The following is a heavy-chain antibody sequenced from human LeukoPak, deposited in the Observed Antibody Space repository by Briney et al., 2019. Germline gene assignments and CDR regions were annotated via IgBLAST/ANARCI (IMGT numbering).Heavy chain of an antibody. CDR1: GFSFSSDG. Sequence: GGSLRLSCAASGFSFSSDGMHWVRQAPGKGLEWVAIISYDGRNAYYADSVRGRFTISRDNSKNTLYLQMKSLRAEDTAVYYCARPGYCSGAGCINWFDPWGRGTLVTVSS. J-gene: IGHJ5*02. V-gene: IGHV3-30*03. CDR2: ISYDGRNA. CDR3: ARPGYCSGAGCINWFDP. D-gene: IGHD2-15*01.